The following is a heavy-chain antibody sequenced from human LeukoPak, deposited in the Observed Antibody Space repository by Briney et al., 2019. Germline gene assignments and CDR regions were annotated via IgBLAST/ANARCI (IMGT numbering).Heavy chain of an antibody. J-gene: IGHJ4*02. CDR3: ARVPRYQLLYYFDY. CDR1: GGSFSGYY. D-gene: IGHD2-2*01. CDR2: INHSGST. Sequence: SETLSLTCAVYGGSFSGYYWSWIRQPPGKGLEWIGEINHSGSTNYNPSLKSRVTISVDTSKNQFSLKLSSVTAADTAVYYCARVPRYQLLYYFDYWGQGILVTVSS. V-gene: IGHV4-34*01.